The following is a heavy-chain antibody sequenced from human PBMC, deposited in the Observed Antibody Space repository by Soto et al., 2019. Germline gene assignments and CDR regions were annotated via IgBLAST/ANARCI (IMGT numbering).Heavy chain of an antibody. CDR1: GGSINSGGYY. J-gene: IGHJ3*02. CDR2: IYYSGST. V-gene: IGHV4-31*03. Sequence: SATLSLTCTVSGGSINSGGYYWSWIRQHPGRGLEWIGYIYYSGSTYYNPSLKSRVTISVDTSKNQFSLRLSSVTAADTAVYYCARSHCTGGSCYSGAFNICGQGTMVTVSS. D-gene: IGHD2-15*01. CDR3: ARSHCTGGSCYSGAFNI.